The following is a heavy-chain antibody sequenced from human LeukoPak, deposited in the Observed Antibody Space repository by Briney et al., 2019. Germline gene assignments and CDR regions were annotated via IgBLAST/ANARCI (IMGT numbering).Heavy chain of an antibody. CDR3: AKDLRIVGATGTDY. CDR2: ISHDATTK. D-gene: IGHD1-26*01. V-gene: IGHV3-30*04. CDR1: GFSLSHYT. J-gene: IGHJ4*02. Sequence: GGSLRLSCEASGFSLSHYTMHWVRQAPGKGLEWVTVISHDATTKYYADSVKGRFTISRDNSKNTLYLQMNSLRAEDTAVYYCAKDLRIVGATGTDYWGQGTLVTVSS.